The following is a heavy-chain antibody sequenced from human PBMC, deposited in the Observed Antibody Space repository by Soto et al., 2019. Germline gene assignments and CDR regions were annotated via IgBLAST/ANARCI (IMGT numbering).Heavy chain of an antibody. CDR3: AKAVYDFWSGSEYYYYYYGMDV. Sequence: GGSLRLSCAASGFTFDDYAMHWVRQAPGKGLEWVSGISWNSGSIGYADSVKGRFTISRDNAKNSLYLQMNSLRAEDTALYYCAKAVYDFWSGSEYYYYYYGMDVWGQGTTATVSS. V-gene: IGHV3-9*01. CDR2: ISWNSGSI. CDR1: GFTFDDYA. D-gene: IGHD3-3*01. J-gene: IGHJ6*02.